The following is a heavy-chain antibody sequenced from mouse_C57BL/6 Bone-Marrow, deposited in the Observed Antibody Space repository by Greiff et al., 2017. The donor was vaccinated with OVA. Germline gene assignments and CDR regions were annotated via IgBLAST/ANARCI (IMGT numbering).Heavy chain of an antibody. CDR3: ATMITAWFAY. CDR1: GFTFSSYG. Sequence: EVQRVESGGDLVKPGGSLKLSCAASGFTFSSYGMSWVRPTPDKRLEWVATISSGGSYTYYPDSVKGRFTISRDNAKNTLYLQMSSLKSEDTAMYYCATMITAWFAYWGQGTLVTVSA. D-gene: IGHD2-4*01. V-gene: IGHV5-6*01. CDR2: ISSGGSYT. J-gene: IGHJ3*01.